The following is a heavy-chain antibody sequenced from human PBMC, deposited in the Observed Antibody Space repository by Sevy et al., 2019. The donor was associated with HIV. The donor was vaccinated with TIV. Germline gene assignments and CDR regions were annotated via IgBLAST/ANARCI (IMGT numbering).Heavy chain of an antibody. CDR2: IWYDGSNK. CDR3: ARDRTYYYDSSNPGAFDI. CDR1: GFTFSSYG. D-gene: IGHD3-22*01. V-gene: IGHV3-33*01. Sequence: GGSLRLSCAASGFTFSSYGMHWVRQAPGKGLEWVAVIWYDGSNKYYADSVKGRFTISRYNSKNTLYLQMNSLRAEDTAVYYCARDRTYYYDSSNPGAFDIWGQGTMVTVSS. J-gene: IGHJ3*02.